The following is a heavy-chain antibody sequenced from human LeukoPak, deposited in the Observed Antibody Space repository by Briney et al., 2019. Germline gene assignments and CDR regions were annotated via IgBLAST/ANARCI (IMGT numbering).Heavy chain of an antibody. V-gene: IGHV1-8*01. Sequence: ASVKVSFKASGYTFTSYDINWVRPATGQGLEWMGWMNPNSGNTGYAQKFQGRVTMTRNTSKSTAYMEMSSLRSEDTAVYYCAIAAAGTYPDYWGQGTLVTVSS. CDR2: MNPNSGNT. CDR1: GYTFTSYD. CDR3: AIAAAGTYPDY. J-gene: IGHJ4*02. D-gene: IGHD6-13*01.